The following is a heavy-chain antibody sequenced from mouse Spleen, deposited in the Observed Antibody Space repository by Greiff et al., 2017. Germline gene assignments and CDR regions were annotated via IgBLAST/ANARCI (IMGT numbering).Heavy chain of an antibody. Sequence: EVKLQESGPGLVKPSQSLSLTCSVTGYSITSGYYWKWIRQPPGNKLEWMGYISYDGSNNYNPSLKNRISITRDTSKNQFFLKLNSVTTEDTATYYCATAMILGFAYWGQGTLVTVSA. CDR2: ISYDGSN. V-gene: IGHV3-6*01. CDR1: GYSITSGYY. CDR3: ATAMILGFAY. D-gene: IGHD2-4*01. J-gene: IGHJ3*01.